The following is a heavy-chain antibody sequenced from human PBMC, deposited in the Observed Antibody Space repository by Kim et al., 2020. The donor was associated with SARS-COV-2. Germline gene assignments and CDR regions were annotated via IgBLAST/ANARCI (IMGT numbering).Heavy chain of an antibody. V-gene: IGHV1-8*01. J-gene: IGHJ4*02. CDR3: ACGGGSCDGFDY. CDR1: GYTFTSYN. Sequence: ASVKVSCKASGYTFTSYNINWVRQATGQGLEWMGWMNPNSGNTGYAQKFQGRVTMTRNTSISTAYMDLSSLRSEDTAVYYCACGGGSCDGFDYWGQGTLVTVSS. D-gene: IGHD3-16*01. CDR2: MNPNSGNT.